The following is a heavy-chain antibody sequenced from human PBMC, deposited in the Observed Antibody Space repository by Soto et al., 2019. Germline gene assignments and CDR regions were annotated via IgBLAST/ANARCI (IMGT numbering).Heavy chain of an antibody. J-gene: IGHJ4*02. V-gene: IGHV4-30-4*01. CDR1: GGSISSGGYS. CDR3: ARELDYYDSSGYSLMHFDY. Sequence: SETLSLTRTVSGGSISSGGYSWSWIRKPPGKGLEWIGYIYYSGSTYYNPSLKSRVTISVDTSKNQFSLKLSSVTAADTAVYYCARELDYYDSSGYSLMHFDYWGQGTLVTVSS. D-gene: IGHD3-22*01. CDR2: IYYSGST.